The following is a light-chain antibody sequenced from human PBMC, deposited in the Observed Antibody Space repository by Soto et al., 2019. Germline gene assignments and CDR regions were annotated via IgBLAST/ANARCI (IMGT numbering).Light chain of an antibody. J-gene: IGKJ4*01. V-gene: IGKV4-1*01. CDR2: WAS. CDR3: QQYYTAPLT. CDR1: QSLLSRFNNQYY. Sequence: DIVMTQSPDSLTVSLGERATINCKSSQSLLSRFNNQYYLAWYQQKPGQPPKLLINWASTRESGVPDRFSGSGSGSYFTLTISSLQAEDVATYYCQQYYTAPLTFGGGTKVEIK.